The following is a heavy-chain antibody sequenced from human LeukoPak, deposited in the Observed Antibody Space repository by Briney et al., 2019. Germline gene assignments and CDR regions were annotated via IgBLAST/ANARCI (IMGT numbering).Heavy chain of an antibody. D-gene: IGHD6-19*01. CDR2: ISTYNGDT. V-gene: IGHV1-18*01. Sequence: ASVNVSCKASGYTFTSYGISWVRQASGQGLEWMGWISTYNGDTNYARHLQGRVTMTTDASTTTAYMELRSLRSDDTAVYYCARDRSLAVAGTGHLHYWGQGTMVTVSS. CDR3: ARDRSLAVAGTGHLHY. CDR1: GYTFTSYG. J-gene: IGHJ4*02.